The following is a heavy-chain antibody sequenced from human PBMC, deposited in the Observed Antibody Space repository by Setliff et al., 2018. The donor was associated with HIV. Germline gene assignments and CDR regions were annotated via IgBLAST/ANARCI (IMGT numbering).Heavy chain of an antibody. D-gene: IGHD6-19*01. V-gene: IGHV1-18*01. CDR3: ARDSGMAVVGTWRRLDP. CDR1: GYTFTNYD. Sequence: ASVKVSCKASGYTFTNYDINWVRQTPGRGLEWMAWINVGNGNTKTARKFQGRVALTTDTSTSTAHMGLRNLRSDDTAVYYCARDSGMAVVGTWRRLDPWGQGTLVTVSS. J-gene: IGHJ5*02. CDR2: INVGNGNT.